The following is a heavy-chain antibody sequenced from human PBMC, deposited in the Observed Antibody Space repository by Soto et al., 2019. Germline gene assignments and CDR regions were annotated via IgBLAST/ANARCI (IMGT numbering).Heavy chain of an antibody. V-gene: IGHV1-2*04. CDR3: ARERNAAMDYYYMDV. CDR2: INPNSGGT. CDR1: GYTFTGYY. J-gene: IGHJ6*03. Sequence: ASVKVSCKASGYTFTGYYMHWVRQAPGQGLECMGWINPNSGGTNYAQKFQGWVTITRDTSISTAYMELSRLRSDYTAVYYCARERNAAMDYYYMDVWGKGTTVTVSS. D-gene: IGHD2-2*01.